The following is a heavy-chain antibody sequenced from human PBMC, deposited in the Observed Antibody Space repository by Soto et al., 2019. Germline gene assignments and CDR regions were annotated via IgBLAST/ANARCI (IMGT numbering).Heavy chain of an antibody. CDR1: GFTFSSYA. V-gene: IGHV3-23*01. CDR2: ISGSGGST. CDR3: AKDIRFLEWLFNFDY. J-gene: IGHJ4*02. Sequence: GGSLRLSCAASGFTFSSYAMSWVRQAPGKGLEWVSAISGSGGSTYYADSVKGWFTISRDNSKNTLYLQMNSLRAEDTAVYYCAKDIRFLEWLFNFDYWGQGTLVTVSS. D-gene: IGHD3-3*01.